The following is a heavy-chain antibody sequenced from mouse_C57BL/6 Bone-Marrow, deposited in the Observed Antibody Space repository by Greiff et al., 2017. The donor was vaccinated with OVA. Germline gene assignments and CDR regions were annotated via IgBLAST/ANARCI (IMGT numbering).Heavy chain of an antibody. CDR3: ARMGRLYYDYGDYAMDY. V-gene: IGHV5-12*01. CDR1: GFTFSDYY. J-gene: IGHJ4*01. CDR2: ISNGGGST. D-gene: IGHD2-4*01. Sequence: EVNVVESGGGLVQPGGSLKLSCAASGFTFSDYYMYWVRQTPEKRLEWVAYISNGGGSTYYPDTVKGRFTISRDNAKNTLYLQMSRLKSEDTAMYYCARMGRLYYDYGDYAMDYWGQGTSVTVSS.